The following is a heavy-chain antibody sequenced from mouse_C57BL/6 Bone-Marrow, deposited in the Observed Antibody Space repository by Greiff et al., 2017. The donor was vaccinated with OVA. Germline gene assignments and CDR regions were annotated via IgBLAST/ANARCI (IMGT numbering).Heavy chain of an antibody. D-gene: IGHD1-1*01. CDR1: GYSITSGYY. V-gene: IGHV3-6*01. J-gene: IGHJ4*01. CDR3: ARYYYGSSLYYAMDY. CDR2: ISYDGSN. Sequence: ESGPGLVKPSQSLSLTCSVTGYSITSGYYWNWIRQFPGNKLEWMGYISYDGSNNYNPSLKNRISITRDTSKNQFFLKLNSVTTEDTATYYCARYYYGSSLYYAMDYWGQGTSVTVSS.